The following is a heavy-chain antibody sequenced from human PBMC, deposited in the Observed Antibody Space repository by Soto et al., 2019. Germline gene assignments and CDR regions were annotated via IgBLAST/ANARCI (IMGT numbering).Heavy chain of an antibody. D-gene: IGHD3-9*01. CDR2: IYSKTGTI. CDR1: GYIFNNFG. J-gene: IGHJ4*02. Sequence: QVRLVQSGAEVQNPGASVKVSCKTSGYIFNNFGITWVRQAPGLGLEWLGWIYSKTGTINFAQKFQGRVTMTTDTSTSTAYMELRGLTFDDSAVYFCARDVDFDIDYWGQGTLVTVS. V-gene: IGHV1-18*01. CDR3: ARDVDFDIDY.